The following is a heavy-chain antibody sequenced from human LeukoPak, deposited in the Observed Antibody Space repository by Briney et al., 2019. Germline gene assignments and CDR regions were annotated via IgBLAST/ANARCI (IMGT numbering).Heavy chain of an antibody. D-gene: IGHD3-22*01. J-gene: IGHJ2*01. CDR3: ARSRQHQYDSSGHYEIFNWYFDL. CDR1: GFTFSSYE. CDR2: INSNSRYK. V-gene: IGHV3-21*01. Sequence: PGGSLRLSCAASGFTFSSYEMNWVRQAPGKGLEWVSSINSNSRYKYYADSVKGRFTISRDNAKNSLYLQMNSLRAEDTAVYYCARSRQHQYDSSGHYEIFNWYFDLWGRGTLVTVSS.